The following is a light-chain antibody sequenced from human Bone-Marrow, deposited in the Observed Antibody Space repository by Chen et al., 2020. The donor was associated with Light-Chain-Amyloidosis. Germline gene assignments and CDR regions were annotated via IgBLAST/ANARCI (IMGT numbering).Light chain of an antibody. CDR3: QQYSNWPPWT. V-gene: IGKV3-15*01. J-gene: IGKJ1*01. CDR2: GAS. Sequence: IVLTQSPATLSVSPGERATLSCRASHSVTSNLAWYQQKPGQAPRLLIYGASTRATGIPARFSGSGSGTEFTLTISSMQSEDFAVYYCQQYSNWPPWTFGQGTKVEIK. CDR1: HSVTSN.